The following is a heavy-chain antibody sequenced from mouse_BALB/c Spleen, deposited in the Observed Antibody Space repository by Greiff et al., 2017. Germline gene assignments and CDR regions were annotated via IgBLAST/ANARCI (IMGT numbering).Heavy chain of an antibody. CDR1: GYTFTSYW. CDR3: ASSDGYYDY. J-gene: IGHJ2*01. Sequence: VQLQESGAELAKPGASVKMSCKASGYTFTSYWMHWVKQRPGQGLEWIGYINPSTGYTEYNQKFKDKATLTADKSSSTAYMQLSSLTSEDSAVYYCASSDGYYDYWRQGTTLTVSS. V-gene: IGHV1-7*01. D-gene: IGHD2-3*01. CDR2: INPSTGYT.